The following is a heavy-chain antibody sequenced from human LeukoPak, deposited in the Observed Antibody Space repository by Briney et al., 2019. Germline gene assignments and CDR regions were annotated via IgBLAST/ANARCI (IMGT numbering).Heavy chain of an antibody. Sequence: GGSLRLSCAASGFTFSSYWMSWVRQAPGKGLEWVANIKQDRSEKYYVDSVKGRFTISRDNAKNSLYLQMNSLRAEDTAVYYCARDPGWLQFRGEDYFDYWGQGTLVTVSS. D-gene: IGHD5-24*01. V-gene: IGHV3-7*01. J-gene: IGHJ4*02. CDR3: ARDPGWLQFRGEDYFDY. CDR2: IKQDRSEK. CDR1: GFTFSSYW.